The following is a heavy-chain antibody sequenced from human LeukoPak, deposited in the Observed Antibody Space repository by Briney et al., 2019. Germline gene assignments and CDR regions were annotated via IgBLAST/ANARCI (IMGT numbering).Heavy chain of an antibody. CDR3: ARKFWSGYDNWFDP. Sequence: SQTLSLTCTVSGGSISSGGYYWSWIRQHPGKGLEWIGYIYYSGSTYYNPSLKSRVTISVDTSKNQFYLKLSSVTAADTAVYYCARKFWSGYDNWFDPWGQGTLVTVSS. CDR1: GGSISSGGYY. J-gene: IGHJ5*02. CDR2: IYYSGST. D-gene: IGHD3-3*01. V-gene: IGHV4-31*03.